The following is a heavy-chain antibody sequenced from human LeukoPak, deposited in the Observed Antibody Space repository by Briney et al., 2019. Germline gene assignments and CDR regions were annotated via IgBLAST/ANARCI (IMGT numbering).Heavy chain of an antibody. CDR2: IYYSGST. CDR1: GGSISSSSYY. D-gene: IGHD5-18*01. V-gene: IGHV4-39*07. Sequence: SETLSLTCTVSGGSISSSSYYWGWIRQPPGKGLEWIGSIYYSGSTYYNPSLKSRVTISVDTPKNQFSLKLSSVTAADTAVYYCARVPRDTAMVYFDYWGQGTLVTVSS. CDR3: ARVPRDTAMVYFDY. J-gene: IGHJ4*02.